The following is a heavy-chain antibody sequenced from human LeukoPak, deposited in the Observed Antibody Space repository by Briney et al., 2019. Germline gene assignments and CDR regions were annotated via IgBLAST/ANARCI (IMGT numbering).Heavy chain of an antibody. CDR1: GASISSYY. D-gene: IGHD2-15*01. Sequence: SETLSLTCTVSGASISSYYWSWIRQPPGKGLEWIGEINHSGSTNYNPSLKSRVTISVDTSKNQFSLKLSSVTAADTAVYYCAREAQNCSGGSCYSDFDYWGQGTLVTVSS. J-gene: IGHJ4*02. V-gene: IGHV4-34*01. CDR3: AREAQNCSGGSCYSDFDY. CDR2: INHSGST.